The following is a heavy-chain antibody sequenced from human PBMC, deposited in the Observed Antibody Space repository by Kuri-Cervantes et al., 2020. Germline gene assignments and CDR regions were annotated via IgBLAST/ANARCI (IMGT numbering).Heavy chain of an antibody. CDR1: GGSISGSTYY. Sequence: ESLKISCTVSGGSISGSTYYWGWIRQPPGKELEWIGTIYYSGSTYYNPSLKSRVTISIDTSKNQFSLRLRNVTAADTAIYYCARLSGTFRWGQGTLVTVSS. D-gene: IGHD1-26*01. CDR3: ARLSGTFR. J-gene: IGHJ4*02. V-gene: IGHV4-39*01. CDR2: IYYSGST.